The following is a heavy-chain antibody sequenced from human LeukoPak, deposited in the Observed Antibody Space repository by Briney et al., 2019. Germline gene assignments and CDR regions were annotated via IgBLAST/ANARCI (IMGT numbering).Heavy chain of an antibody. V-gene: IGHV1-18*04. CDR2: ISTYNGKR. CDR1: GYTFTGYY. J-gene: IGHJ3*02. Sequence: GPVKVSCKASGYTFTGYYMHWVRQAPGQGLGWMGWISTYNGKRNYAQKFQDRVTMTTDTSTSTAYMELRSLRSDDTAIYHCAKNYYYDNTGYWGAFDIWGQGTMVTVSS. D-gene: IGHD3-22*01. CDR3: AKNYYYDNTGYWGAFDI.